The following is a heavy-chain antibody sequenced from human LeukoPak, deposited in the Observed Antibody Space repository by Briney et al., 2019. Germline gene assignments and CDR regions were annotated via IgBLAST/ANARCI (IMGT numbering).Heavy chain of an antibody. J-gene: IGHJ4*02. CDR1: GYTFTSYG. V-gene: IGHV1-18*01. D-gene: IGHD3-22*01. CDR2: ISAYNGNT. CDR3: ARDSDALDYYDSSGLDY. Sequence: GASVKVSCKASGYTFTSYGISWVRQAPGQGLEWMGWISAYNGNTNYAQKLQGRVTMTTDTSTSTAYMELRSLRSDDTAVYYCARDSDALDYYDSSGLDYWGQGTLVTVSS.